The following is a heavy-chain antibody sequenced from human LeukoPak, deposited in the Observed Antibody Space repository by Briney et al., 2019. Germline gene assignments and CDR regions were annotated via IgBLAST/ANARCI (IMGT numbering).Heavy chain of an antibody. CDR1: GGSISSSSYY. V-gene: IGHV4-39*07. CDR2: IYYSGST. J-gene: IGHJ3*02. D-gene: IGHD1/OR15-1a*01. Sequence: KPSETLSLTCTVSGGSISSSSYYWGWIRQPPGKGLEWIGSIYYSGSTYYNPSLKSRVTISVDTSKNQFSLKLSSVTAADTAVYYCARDDGPKQGKAFDIWGQGTMVTVSS. CDR3: ARDDGPKQGKAFDI.